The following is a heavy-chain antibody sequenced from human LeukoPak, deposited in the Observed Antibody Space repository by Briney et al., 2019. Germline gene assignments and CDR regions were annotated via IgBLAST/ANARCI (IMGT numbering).Heavy chain of an antibody. CDR3: ARIMITFGGVIAPTAFDY. J-gene: IGHJ4*02. Sequence: SVKVSCKASGYTFNSYGISWVRQAPGQGLEWMGGIIPIFGTANYAQNFQGRVTITADESTSIAYMELRSLRSEDTAVYYCARIMITFGGVIAPTAFDYWGQGTLVTVSS. CDR1: GYTFNSYG. CDR2: IIPIFGTA. D-gene: IGHD3-16*02. V-gene: IGHV1-69*13.